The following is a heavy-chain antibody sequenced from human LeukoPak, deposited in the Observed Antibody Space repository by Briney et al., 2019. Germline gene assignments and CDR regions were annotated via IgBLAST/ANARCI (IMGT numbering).Heavy chain of an antibody. Sequence: PGGSLRLSCAASGFTFGDHYMDWVRQAPGKGLEWVSYISSDSRTIYYADSVKGRFTISRDNAKNSLYLQMKSLRDEDTAVYYCARYGSGTSYITNYFDYWGQGTLVTVSS. CDR1: GFTFGDHY. CDR3: ARYGSGTSYITNYFDY. CDR2: ISSDSRTI. J-gene: IGHJ4*02. V-gene: IGHV3-11*04. D-gene: IGHD3-10*01.